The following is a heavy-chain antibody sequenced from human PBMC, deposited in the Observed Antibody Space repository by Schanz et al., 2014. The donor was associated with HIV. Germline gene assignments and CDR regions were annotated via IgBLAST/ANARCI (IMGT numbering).Heavy chain of an antibody. CDR2: TYNRGGT. D-gene: IGHD2-15*01. CDR3: GRYDSPVVDV. Sequence: QVQLHQWGAGLLKPSQTLSLTCTVSGGSISSGGYYWTWIRQSPGKGLEWIGHTYNRGGTFYNPPLKSRATISIDTSANQLSLKLASVTAADTAVYYCGRYDSPVVDVWGQGTTVIVSS. J-gene: IGHJ6*02. V-gene: IGHV4-30-4*01. CDR1: GGSISSGGYY.